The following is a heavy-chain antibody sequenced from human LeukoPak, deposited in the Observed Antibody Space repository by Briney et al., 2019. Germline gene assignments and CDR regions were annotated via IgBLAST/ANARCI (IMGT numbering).Heavy chain of an antibody. CDR3: AKYYDILTGYYKTFDY. CDR1: GFTFSSYA. CDR2: ISGSGGST. V-gene: IGHV3-23*01. D-gene: IGHD3-9*01. Sequence: GGSLRLSCAASGFTFSSYAMSWVRQAPGKGLEWVSAISGSGGSTYYADSVKGRFTISRDNSKNTLYLQMNSLRAEDTAVYYCAKYYDILTGYYKTFDYWGQGTLVTASS. J-gene: IGHJ4*02.